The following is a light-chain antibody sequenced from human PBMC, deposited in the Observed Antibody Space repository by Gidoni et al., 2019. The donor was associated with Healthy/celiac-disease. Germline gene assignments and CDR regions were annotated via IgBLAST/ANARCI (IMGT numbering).Light chain of an antibody. CDR2: DAA. CDR3: QQRSNWPRT. CDR1: QSVSSY. V-gene: IGKV3-11*01. Sequence: EIVLTQSPATLSLSPGERATLSCRASQSVSSYLAWYQQKPGQAPRHLIYDAANRATGIPARFSGSGSGTDVTLTISSREPEDFAVYYCQQRSNWPRTFGGGTKVEIK. J-gene: IGKJ4*02.